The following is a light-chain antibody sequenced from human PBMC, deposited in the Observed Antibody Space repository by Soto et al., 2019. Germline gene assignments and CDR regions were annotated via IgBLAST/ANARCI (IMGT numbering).Light chain of an antibody. CDR1: QSVSSSY. V-gene: IGKV3-20*01. J-gene: IGKJ4*01. CDR3: QQYGSSPLT. CDR2: GAS. Sequence: VLSQSAGTLSLSTGERATLSCRASQSVSSSYLAWYQQKPGQAPRLLIYGASSRATGIPDRFSGSGSGTDFTLTISRLEPEDFAVYYCQQYGSSPLTFGGRSKVDI.